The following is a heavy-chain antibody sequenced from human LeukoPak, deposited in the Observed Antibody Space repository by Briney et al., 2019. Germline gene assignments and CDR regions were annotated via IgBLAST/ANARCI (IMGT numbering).Heavy chain of an antibody. CDR2: ISWNSGSI. Sequence: AGRSLRLSCAASGFTFDDYAMHWVRQAPGKGLEWVSGISWNSGSIGYADSVKGRFTISRDNAKNSLYLQMNSLRAEDTALYYCAKDKGYYGSGSYSNDAFDIWGQGTMVTVSS. CDR3: AKDKGYYGSGSYSNDAFDI. D-gene: IGHD3-10*01. J-gene: IGHJ3*02. V-gene: IGHV3-9*01. CDR1: GFTFDDYA.